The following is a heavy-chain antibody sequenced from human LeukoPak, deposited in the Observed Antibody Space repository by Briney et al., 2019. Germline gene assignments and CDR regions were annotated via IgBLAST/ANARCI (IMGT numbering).Heavy chain of an antibody. V-gene: IGHV4-61*01. CDR3: ARELKVGNTGYYFDY. CDR2: IYYSGST. Sequence: SETLSLTCAVSGYSISSGYYWSWIRQPPGEGLKWIGYIYYSGSTNYNPSLKSRVTISLDTSKNQFSLNLNSVTAADTAVYYCARELKVGNTGYYFDYWGQGTLVTVSS. CDR1: GYSISSGYY. D-gene: IGHD2/OR15-2a*01. J-gene: IGHJ4*02.